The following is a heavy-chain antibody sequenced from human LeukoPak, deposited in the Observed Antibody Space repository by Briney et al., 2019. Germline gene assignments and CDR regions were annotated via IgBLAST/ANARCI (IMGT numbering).Heavy chain of an antibody. D-gene: IGHD6-19*01. Sequence: GGSLRLSCAASGFTFSIYSMNWVREAPGKGLEWGSYIISSVADIYYADSVKGRFTISTDNPKTSLYLQMNSLRAEDTGVYYCGRVRGSDWAHYPIDSWGPGTLVTVSS. J-gene: IGHJ4*02. V-gene: IGHV3-21*01. CDR2: IISSVADI. CDR3: GRVRGSDWAHYPIDS. CDR1: GFTFSIYS.